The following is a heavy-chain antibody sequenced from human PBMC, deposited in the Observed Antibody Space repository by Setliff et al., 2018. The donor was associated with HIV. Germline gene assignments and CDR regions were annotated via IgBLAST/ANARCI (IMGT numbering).Heavy chain of an antibody. CDR3: ARAVVPTYYDVLTGYVYYMDV. CDR2: IIPIFGTT. V-gene: IGHV1-69*13. Sequence: ASVKVSCKASGGTFSSYAISWVRQAPGQGLEWMGGIIPIFGTTNYAQMFQGRVTMTADESTSTAYMELSSLRSEDTAVYYCARAVVPTYYDVLTGYVYYMDVWGKGTTVTVS. CDR1: GGTFSSYA. J-gene: IGHJ6*03. D-gene: IGHD3-9*01.